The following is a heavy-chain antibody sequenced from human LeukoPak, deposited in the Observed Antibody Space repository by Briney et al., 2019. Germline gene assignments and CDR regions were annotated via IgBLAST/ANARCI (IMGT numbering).Heavy chain of an antibody. CDR1: GGSISSGGYY. V-gene: IGHV4-31*03. CDR2: IYYSGST. Sequence: SETLSLTCTVSGGSISSGGYYWSWIRQHPGKGLEWIGYIYYSGSTYYNPSLKSRVTISVDTSKNQFSLKLSPVTAADTAVYYCARGTGVPVIDYWGQGTLVTVSS. CDR3: ARGTGVPVIDY. J-gene: IGHJ4*02.